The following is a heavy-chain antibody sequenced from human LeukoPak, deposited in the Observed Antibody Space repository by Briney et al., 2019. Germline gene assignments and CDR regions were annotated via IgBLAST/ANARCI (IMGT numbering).Heavy chain of an antibody. CDR2: IKQDGSEK. Sequence: PGGSLRLSCAASGFTFSSYWMSWVRQAPGKGLEWVANIKQDGSEKYYVDSVKGRFTMSRDNAKNSLYLQMNSRRAEDTAVYYCARAPWIQLWAYYFDYWGQGTLVTVSS. D-gene: IGHD5-18*01. CDR3: ARAPWIQLWAYYFDY. CDR1: GFTFSSYW. V-gene: IGHV3-7*01. J-gene: IGHJ4*02.